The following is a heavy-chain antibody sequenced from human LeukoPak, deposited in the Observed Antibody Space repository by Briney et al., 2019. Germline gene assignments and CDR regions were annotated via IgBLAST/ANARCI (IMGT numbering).Heavy chain of an antibody. CDR1: GFTFSSYW. J-gene: IGHJ4*02. CDR3: AKRQNSGREPIILITSPVDY. V-gene: IGHV3-74*01. CDR2: IKPDGSSI. D-gene: IGHD1-26*01. Sequence: GGSLRLSCAASGFTFSSYWMNWVRQAPGKGLVWVARIKPDGSSISSADSVKGRFTISRDNAKNTLYLQMNSLRAEDTAVYYCAKRQNSGREPIILITSPVDYWGQGTLVTVSS.